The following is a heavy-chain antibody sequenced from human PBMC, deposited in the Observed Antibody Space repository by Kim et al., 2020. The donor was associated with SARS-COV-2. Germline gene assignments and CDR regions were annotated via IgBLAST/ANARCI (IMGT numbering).Heavy chain of an antibody. CDR1: GGSISSYY. Sequence: SETLSLTCTVSGGSISSYYWSWIRQPPGKGLEWIGYIYYSGSTNYNPSLKSRVTISVDTSKNQFSLKLSSVTAADTAVYYCARVVGVATWLTAMVTWANWFDPWGQGTLVTVSS. D-gene: IGHD5-18*01. CDR3: ARVVGVATWLTAMVTWANWFDP. V-gene: IGHV4-59*01. CDR2: IYYSGST. J-gene: IGHJ5*02.